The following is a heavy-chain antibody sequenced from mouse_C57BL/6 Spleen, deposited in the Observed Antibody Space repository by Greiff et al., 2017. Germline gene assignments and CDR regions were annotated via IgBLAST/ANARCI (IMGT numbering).Heavy chain of an antibody. CDR1: GYTFTSYW. D-gene: IGHD5-1*01. V-gene: IGHV1-64*01. CDR2: IHPNSGST. J-gene: IGHJ1*03. CDR3: AKYPEGYFDV. Sequence: QVQLQQPGAELVKPGASVKSSCKASGYTFTSYWMHWVKQRPGQGLEWIGMIHPNSGSTNYNEKFKSKATLTVDKSSSTAYMQLSSLTSEDAAVYYCAKYPEGYFDVWGTGTTVTVSS.